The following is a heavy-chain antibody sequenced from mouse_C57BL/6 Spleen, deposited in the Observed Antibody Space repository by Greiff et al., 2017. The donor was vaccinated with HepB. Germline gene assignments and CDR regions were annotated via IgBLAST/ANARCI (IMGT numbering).Heavy chain of an antibody. J-gene: IGHJ1*03. CDR1: GYTFTSYW. Sequence: QVQLQQPGAELVMPGASVKLSCKASGYTFTSYWMHWVKQRPGQGLEWIGEIDPSDSYTNYNQKFKGKSTLTVDKSSSTAYMQLSRLTSEDSAVYYCARGDSNYWYFDDWGTGTTVTVSS. CDR2: IDPSDSYT. V-gene: IGHV1-69*01. D-gene: IGHD2-5*01. CDR3: ARGDSNYWYFDD.